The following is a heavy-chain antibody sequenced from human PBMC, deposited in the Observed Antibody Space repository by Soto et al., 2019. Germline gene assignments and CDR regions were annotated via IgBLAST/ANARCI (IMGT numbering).Heavy chain of an antibody. J-gene: IGHJ3*01. CDR3: ARNRPPSDYCDSGGSSVDAFDL. V-gene: IGHV1-2*04. Sequence: QVQLVQSGAEVKKPGASVKVSCKAPGYTFTDYYIHWVRQAPGQGLEWMGWINPNNGGTNYAQKFQGWVTMTRDTYISTAYMELSRLRSDDTAVYYCARNRPPSDYCDSGGSSVDAFDLWGQGTMVTVSS. CDR2: INPNNGGT. CDR1: GYTFTDYY. D-gene: IGHD3-22*01.